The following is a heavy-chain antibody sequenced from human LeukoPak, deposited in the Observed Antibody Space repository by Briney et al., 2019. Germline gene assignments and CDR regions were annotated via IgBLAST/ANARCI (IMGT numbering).Heavy chain of an antibody. J-gene: IGHJ6*02. V-gene: IGHV5-51*01. CDR2: ILPHDSDT. D-gene: IGHD2-2*01. CDR1: GFHLMEYW. Sequence: GGSLQISCKGSGFHLMEYWIGSVRQLPGKGPELMGFILPHDSDTRYSPSFQGQVTISVDKSISTAYVQWSSLKASDTAVYYCARYGLRGCNSSCYASFYYYGMDVWGQGTTVIVSS. CDR3: ARYGLRGCNSSCYASFYYYGMDV.